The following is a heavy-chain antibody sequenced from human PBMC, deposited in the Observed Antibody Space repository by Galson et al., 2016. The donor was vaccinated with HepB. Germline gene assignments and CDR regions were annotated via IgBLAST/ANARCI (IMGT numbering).Heavy chain of an antibody. D-gene: IGHD6-19*01. CDR1: GFTFSTYW. V-gene: IGHV3-74*01. Sequence: SLRLSCAASGFTFSTYWMHWVRQVPGMGLVWVSRVNSDGSRTTYVDSVKGRFTISRDNAKNTLYLQMNSLRVEDTAVYYCTRDGALPGGWVWIDPWGQGTLVIVSS. CDR2: VNSDGSRT. CDR3: TRDGALPGGWVWIDP. J-gene: IGHJ5*02.